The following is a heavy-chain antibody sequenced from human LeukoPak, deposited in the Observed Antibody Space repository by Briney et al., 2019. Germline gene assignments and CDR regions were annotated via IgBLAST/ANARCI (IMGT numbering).Heavy chain of an antibody. CDR1: GFIFSNYA. J-gene: IGHJ4*02. CDR3: ARGLHRRCSGGICYQPFDY. V-gene: IGHV3-30*04. Sequence: GGSLRLSSAASGFIFSNYAMHWVRQAPGKGLEWVALISSDGSKIYYADSVKGRFTISRDNSRNTLYLQMNSLRAEDSAVYYCARGLHRRCSGGICYQPFDYWGQGTLVTVSS. CDR2: ISSDGSKI. D-gene: IGHD2-15*01.